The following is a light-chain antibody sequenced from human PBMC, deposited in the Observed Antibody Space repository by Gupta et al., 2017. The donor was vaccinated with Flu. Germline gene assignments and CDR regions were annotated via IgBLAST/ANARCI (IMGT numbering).Light chain of an antibody. J-gene: IGKJ4*01. CDR2: DAS. CDR1: QGISYY. Sequence: IQMTHSPSSLSASLGDRVTITCQASQGISYYLNWYQQKPGKAPNLLIYDASNLKTGVPPRFSGSGYGTDFTLTISSLQPEDNSTCYCQQDDNFPLTFGGGTKVEIK. V-gene: IGKV1-33*01. CDR3: QQDDNFPLT.